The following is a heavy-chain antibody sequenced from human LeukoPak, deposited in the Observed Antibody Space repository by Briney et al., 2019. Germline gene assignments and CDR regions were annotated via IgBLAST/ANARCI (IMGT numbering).Heavy chain of an antibody. CDR2: IGGSGGST. D-gene: IGHD4-23*01. CDR3: AKDELDYGGNEMNYYYYGMDV. CDR1: GFTFSSYA. Sequence: GGSLRLSCAASGFTFSSYAMSWVRQAPGKGLEWVSGIGGSGGSTYYADSVKGRFTISRDNSKNTLYLQMNSLRAEDTAVYYCAKDELDYGGNEMNYYYYGMDVWGQGTTVTVSS. J-gene: IGHJ6*02. V-gene: IGHV3-23*01.